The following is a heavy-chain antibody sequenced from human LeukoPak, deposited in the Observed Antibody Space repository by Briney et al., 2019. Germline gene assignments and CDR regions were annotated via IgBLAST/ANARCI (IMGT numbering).Heavy chain of an antibody. V-gene: IGHV3-48*03. CDR3: ARSSDDCSGGSCYPTYYYYMDV. Sequence: GGSLRLSCAASGFTFSSYEMNWVRQAPGKGLEWVSYISSSGSTIYYADSVKGRFTISRDNAKNSLYLQMNSLRAEDTAVYYCARSSDDCSGGSCYPTYYYYMDVWGKGTTVTVSS. CDR2: ISSSGSTI. J-gene: IGHJ6*03. D-gene: IGHD2-15*01. CDR1: GFTFSSYE.